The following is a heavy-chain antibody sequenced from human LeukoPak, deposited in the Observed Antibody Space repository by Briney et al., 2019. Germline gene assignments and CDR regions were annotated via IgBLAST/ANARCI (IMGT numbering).Heavy chain of an antibody. D-gene: IGHD6-13*01. Sequence: PSETLSLTCTVSGGSISSYYWSWIRQPPGKGLEWIGYIYYSGSTNYNPSLKSRVTISVDTSKNQFSLKLSSATAADTAVYYCARSLYLGIAAAGPYNWFDPWGQGTLVTVSS. V-gene: IGHV4-59*01. CDR3: ARSLYLGIAAAGPYNWFDP. J-gene: IGHJ5*02. CDR2: IYYSGST. CDR1: GGSISSYY.